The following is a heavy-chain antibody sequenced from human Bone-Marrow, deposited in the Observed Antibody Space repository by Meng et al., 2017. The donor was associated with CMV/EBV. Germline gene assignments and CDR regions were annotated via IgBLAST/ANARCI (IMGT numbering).Heavy chain of an antibody. CDR3: ARTDGITMVRGVISNAYGIDY. CDR1: GFTFSSYA. V-gene: IGHV3-64*02. D-gene: IGHD3-10*01. Sequence: GGSLRLSCAASGFTFSSYAMHWVRQAPGKGLEYVSAISSNGGSTYYVDSVKGRFTISRDNSKNTLYLQMGSLRAEDMAVYYCARTDGITMVRGVISNAYGIDYWGQGTLVTVSS. CDR2: ISSNGGST. J-gene: IGHJ4*02.